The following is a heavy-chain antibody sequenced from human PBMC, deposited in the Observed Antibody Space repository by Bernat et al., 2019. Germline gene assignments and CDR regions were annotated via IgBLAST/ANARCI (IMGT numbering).Heavy chain of an antibody. CDR3: AKGKAPDY. CDR1: GFTFSSYS. Sequence: VQLVESGGGLVQPGGSLRLSCAASGFTFSSYSMNWVRQAPGKGLEWVAVISYDGSNKYYADSVKGRFTISRDNSKNTLYLQMNSLRAEDTAVYYCAKGKAPDYWGQGTLVTVSS. V-gene: IGHV3-30*18. CDR2: ISYDGSNK. J-gene: IGHJ4*02.